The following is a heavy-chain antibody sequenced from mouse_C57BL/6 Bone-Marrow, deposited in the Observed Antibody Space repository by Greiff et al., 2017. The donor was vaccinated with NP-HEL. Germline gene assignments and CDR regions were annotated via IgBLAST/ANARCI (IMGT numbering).Heavy chain of an antibody. CDR3: ARSRRDGYSAWFAY. CDR2: INPGSGGT. D-gene: IGHD2-3*01. CDR1: GYAFTNYL. Sequence: QVQLQQSGAELVRPGTSVKVSCKASGYAFTNYLIEWVKQRPGQGLEWIGVINPGSGGTNYNEKFKGKATLTADKSSSTAYMQRSSLTSEDSAVYFCARSRRDGYSAWFAYWGQGTLVTVSA. J-gene: IGHJ3*01. V-gene: IGHV1-54*01.